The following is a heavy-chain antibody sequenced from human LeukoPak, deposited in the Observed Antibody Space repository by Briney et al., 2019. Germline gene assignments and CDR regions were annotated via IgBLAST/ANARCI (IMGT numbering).Heavy chain of an antibody. D-gene: IGHD2-2*01. J-gene: IGHJ4*02. Sequence: GGSLRLSCAASGFTFSSYGMHWVRQAPGKGLEWVAVIWYDGSNKYYADSVKGRFTISRDNSKNTLYLQMNSLRAEDTAWYYCARWFCSSTSCCFDYWAREPWSPSPQ. CDR2: IWYDGSNK. CDR1: GFTFSSYG. V-gene: IGHV3-33*01. CDR3: ARWFCSSTSCCFDY.